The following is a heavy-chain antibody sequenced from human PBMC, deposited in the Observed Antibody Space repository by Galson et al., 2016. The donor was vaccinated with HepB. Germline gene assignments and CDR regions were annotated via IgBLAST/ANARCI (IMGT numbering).Heavy chain of an antibody. CDR3: AKISPVGYNSGWGGSFDL. CDR2: IRGSGTGT. Sequence: SLRLSCAASGFSISIYSMNWVRQAPGKGLEWVSAIRGSGTGTSYTDSVKGRFTISRDNSKNTLYPQMNSLRAEDAAVYYCAKISPVGYNSGWGGSFDLWGRGRMFTVSS. D-gene: IGHD6-19*01. V-gene: IGHV3-23*01. CDR1: GFSISIYS. J-gene: IGHJ3*01.